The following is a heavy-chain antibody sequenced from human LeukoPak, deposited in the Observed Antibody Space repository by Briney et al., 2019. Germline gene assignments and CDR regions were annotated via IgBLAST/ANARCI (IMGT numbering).Heavy chain of an antibody. Sequence: ASVKVSCKATGYTFTHYYMHWVRQAPGQGLEWMGWINPNSGGSKYAQKLQGRVTKPRDTSITTAYMELSSLTSDDTAVYYCARQRGHSSGWHLAEAFDPWGQGTLVTVSS. J-gene: IGHJ5*02. CDR3: ARQRGHSSGWHLAEAFDP. CDR1: GYTFTHYY. V-gene: IGHV1-2*02. CDR2: INPNSGGS. D-gene: IGHD6-19*01.